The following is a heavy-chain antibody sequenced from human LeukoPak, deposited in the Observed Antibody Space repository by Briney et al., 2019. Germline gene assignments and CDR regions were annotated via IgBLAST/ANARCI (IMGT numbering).Heavy chain of an antibody. CDR3: AREEGVAGTGAYYFDY. D-gene: IGHD6-19*01. CDR1: GGSISSSRYY. Sequence: SETLSLTCTVSGGSISSSRYYWGWIRQPPGKGLEWIGSIYYSGSTYYNPSLKSRVTISVDTSKNQFSLKLSSVTAADTAVYYCAREEGVAGTGAYYFDYWGQGTLVTVSS. V-gene: IGHV4-39*02. J-gene: IGHJ4*02. CDR2: IYYSGST.